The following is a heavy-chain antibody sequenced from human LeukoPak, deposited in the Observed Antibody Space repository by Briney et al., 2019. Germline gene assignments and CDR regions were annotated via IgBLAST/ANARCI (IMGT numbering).Heavy chain of an antibody. Sequence: PSETLSLTCTVSGGSISSYYWSWIRQPPGKGLEWIGYIYYSGSTNYNPSLKSRVTISVDTSKNQFSLKLSSVTAADTAVYYCASVYSSSWRGWFDPWGQGTLVTVSS. CDR3: ASVYSSSWRGWFDP. J-gene: IGHJ5*02. CDR2: IYYSGST. V-gene: IGHV4-59*12. CDR1: GGSISSYY. D-gene: IGHD6-13*01.